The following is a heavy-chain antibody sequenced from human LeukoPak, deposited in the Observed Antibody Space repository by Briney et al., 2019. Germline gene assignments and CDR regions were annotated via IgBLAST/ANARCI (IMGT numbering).Heavy chain of an antibody. CDR3: VREGAYSTSSPAGY. D-gene: IGHD6-6*01. Sequence: GGSLRLSCAASGFTFSSYWMSWVLQAPGKRLEWVANINQDGSEKYYVDSVKGRFIISRDNARNSLFLQMNILTAEDTAIYYCVREGAYSTSSPAGYWGQGTLVSVSS. CDR2: INQDGSEK. CDR1: GFTFSSYW. J-gene: IGHJ4*02. V-gene: IGHV3-7*01.